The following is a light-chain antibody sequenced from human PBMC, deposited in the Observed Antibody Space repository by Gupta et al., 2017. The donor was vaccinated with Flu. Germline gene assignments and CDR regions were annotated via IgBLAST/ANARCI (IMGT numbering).Light chain of an antibody. V-gene: IGKV3D-15*01. CDR2: GPS. J-gene: IGKJ3*01. CDR1: QSVGGN. CDR3: QQYNNWPPIT. Sequence: EIVMTQSPATLSVSPGERATLSCRASQSVGGNLAWYQQRPGQAPRLLMSGPSIRAPGIPTRFSGSGSGTEFTLTIGSLQSEDFAIYYCQQYNNWPPITFGPGTRVDVK.